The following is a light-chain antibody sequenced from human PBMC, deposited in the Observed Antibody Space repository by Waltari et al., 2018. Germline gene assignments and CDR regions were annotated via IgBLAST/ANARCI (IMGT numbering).Light chain of an antibody. CDR1: QSISAW. CDR2: DAS. Sequence: DIQMTQSPSTLSASVGDRVTITCRASQSISAWLAWYQLRPGKAPKLLISDASILERGVPSRFSGSGSGTEFTLTINSLQPDDFATYYCQQSYSTPRYTFGQGTKLEIK. V-gene: IGKV1-5*01. CDR3: QQSYSTPRYT. J-gene: IGKJ2*01.